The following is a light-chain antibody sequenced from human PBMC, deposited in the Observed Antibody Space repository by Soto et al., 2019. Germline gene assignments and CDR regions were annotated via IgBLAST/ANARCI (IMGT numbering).Light chain of an antibody. CDR2: GAS. V-gene: IGKV3-20*01. Sequence: EIVMTQSPATLSVSPGERATLSCRASQSVSSNLAWYQQKPGQAPRLLIYGASNRATGIPDRFSGSGSGTDFTLTISRLEPEDFAVYYCQQYGSSDTFGQGTKVDNK. CDR1: QSVSSN. J-gene: IGKJ1*01. CDR3: QQYGSSDT.